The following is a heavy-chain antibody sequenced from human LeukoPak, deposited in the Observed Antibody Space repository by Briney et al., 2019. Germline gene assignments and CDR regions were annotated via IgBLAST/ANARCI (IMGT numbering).Heavy chain of an antibody. CDR2: IIPIFGTA. V-gene: IGHV1-69*06. CDR1: GRTFSSYA. CDR3: ARPSSSWYNWFDP. D-gene: IGHD6-13*01. Sequence: ASVKLSCKASGRTFSSYAISWVRQAPGQGLEWMGGIIPIFGTANYAQTFQGRVTITADKSTSTVYMELSSLRSEDTAVYYCARPSSSWYNWFDPWGQGTLVTVSS. J-gene: IGHJ5*02.